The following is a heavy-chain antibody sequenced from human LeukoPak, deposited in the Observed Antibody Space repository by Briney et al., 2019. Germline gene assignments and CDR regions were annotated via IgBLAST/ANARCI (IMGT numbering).Heavy chain of an antibody. CDR1: GGSFSGYY. D-gene: IGHD5-18*01. J-gene: IGHJ4*02. V-gene: IGHV4-34*01. Sequence: KPSETLSLTCAVYGGSFSGYYWSWIRQPPGKGLEWIGEINHSGSTNYNPSLKSRVTISVDTSKNQFSLKLSSVTAADTAVYYCARGEKDTAMVKYWGQGTLVTVSS. CDR2: INHSGST. CDR3: ARGEKDTAMVKY.